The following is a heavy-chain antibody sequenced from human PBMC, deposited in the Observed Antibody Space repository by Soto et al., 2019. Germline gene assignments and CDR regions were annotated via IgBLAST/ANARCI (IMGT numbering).Heavy chain of an antibody. Sequence: GESLKISCAASGFTFSSYAMHWVRQAPGKGLEWVAVISYDGSNKYYADSVKGRFTISRDNSKNTLYLQMNSLRAEDTAVYYCVRAPSHIAATPPLDYWGQGTLVTVSS. V-gene: IGHV3-30-3*01. CDR3: VRAPSHIAATPPLDY. CDR2: ISYDGSNK. CDR1: GFTFSSYA. D-gene: IGHD2-21*01. J-gene: IGHJ4*02.